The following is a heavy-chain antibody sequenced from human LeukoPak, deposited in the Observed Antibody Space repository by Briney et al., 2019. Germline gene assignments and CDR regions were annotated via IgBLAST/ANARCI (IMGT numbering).Heavy chain of an antibody. CDR2: IYYSGTT. CDR3: ATIPAYSSGWYYAN. D-gene: IGHD6-19*01. CDR1: GGSINSYY. Sequence: PSETLSLTCTVSGGSINSYYWTWIRQPLGKGLEWIGYIYYSGTTNYNPSLKSRVTISVDTSKNQFSLRLSSVTAADTAVYYCATIPAYSSGWYYANWGQGTLVTVSS. J-gene: IGHJ4*02. V-gene: IGHV4-59*03.